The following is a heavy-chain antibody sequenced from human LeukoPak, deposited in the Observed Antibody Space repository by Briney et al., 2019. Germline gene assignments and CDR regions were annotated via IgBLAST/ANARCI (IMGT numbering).Heavy chain of an antibody. CDR3: ARVEEGYGSGRRENYFYYYMDV. J-gene: IGHJ6*03. D-gene: IGHD3-10*01. CDR1: Y. Sequence: SETLSLTCTDYWSWIRQPPGKGLEWIGYIYYSRSTNYKPSLKSRITISVDTSKNQFSLNLSSVTAADTAVYYCARVEEGYGSGRRENYFYYYMDVWGKGTTVTISS. V-gene: IGHV4-59*01. CDR2: IYYSRST.